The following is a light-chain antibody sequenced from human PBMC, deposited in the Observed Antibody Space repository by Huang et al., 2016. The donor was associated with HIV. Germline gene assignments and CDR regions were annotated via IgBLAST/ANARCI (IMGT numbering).Light chain of an antibody. Sequence: IVLTQSPVTLSLSPGERATLSCRASRSVGSYLAWYQQKPGQAPRLLIFDASKRAIGIPARFSGSGSGTDFTLTISSLEPEDFAVYYCQRRGDWPPDTFGGGTTVEI. CDR3: QRRGDWPPDT. V-gene: IGKV3-11*01. J-gene: IGKJ4*01. CDR1: RSVGSY. CDR2: DAS.